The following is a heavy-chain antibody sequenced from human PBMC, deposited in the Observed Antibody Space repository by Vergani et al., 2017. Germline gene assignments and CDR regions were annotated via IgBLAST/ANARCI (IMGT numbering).Heavy chain of an antibody. Sequence: QVQLVQSGAEVKKPGASVKVSCKASGYTFTSYGISWVRQAPGQGLEWMGWISAYNGNTNYAQKLQGRVTMTTDTSTCTAYMELRSLRSDDTAVYYCARADNYYDSSGDAFDIWGQGTMVTVSS. V-gene: IGHV1-18*01. CDR1: GYTFTSYG. CDR3: ARADNYYDSSGDAFDI. D-gene: IGHD3-22*01. J-gene: IGHJ3*02. CDR2: ISAYNGNT.